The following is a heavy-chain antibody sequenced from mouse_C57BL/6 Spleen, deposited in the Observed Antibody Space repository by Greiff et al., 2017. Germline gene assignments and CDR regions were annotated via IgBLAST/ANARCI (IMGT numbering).Heavy chain of an antibody. V-gene: IGHV1-50*01. CDR1: GYTFTSYW. J-gene: IGHJ4*01. CDR3: ARFGVPYAMDY. Sequence: VQLQQSGAELVKPGASVKLSCKASGYTFTSYWMQWVKQRPGQGLEWIGEIEPSDSYTNYNQKFKGKGTLTVDTSSSTAYMQLSSLPSEDSAVYYCARFGVPYAMDYWGQGTPVTVSS. CDR2: IEPSDSYT.